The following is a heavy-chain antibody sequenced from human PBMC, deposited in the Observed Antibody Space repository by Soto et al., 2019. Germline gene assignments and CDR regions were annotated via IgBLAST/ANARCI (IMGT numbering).Heavy chain of an antibody. V-gene: IGHV1-46*01. J-gene: IGHJ3*02. CDR3: ARGGEVGVAGSAAFDM. CDR1: GYTVTTHY. CDR2: INPGSGAA. Sequence: QVQLVQSGAEVKKPGASVKISCTASGYTVTTHYMHWVRQAPGRGLEWMGAINPGSGAAKYTQTFQARVTMTRDTSPNTVYMEMSALRSGDTAVVYCARGGEVGVAGSAAFDMWGQGTMVTVSS. D-gene: IGHD3-3*01.